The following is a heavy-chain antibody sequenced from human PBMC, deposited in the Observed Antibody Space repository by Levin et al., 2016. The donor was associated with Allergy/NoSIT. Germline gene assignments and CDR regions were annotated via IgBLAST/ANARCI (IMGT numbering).Heavy chain of an antibody. D-gene: IGHD3-3*01. CDR2: ISSSSSTI. CDR3: AREITDLRITYFWSGYYTGTFDP. J-gene: IGHJ5*02. Sequence: WIRQPPGKGLEWVSYISSSSSTIYYADSVKGRFTISRDNAKNSLYLQMNSLRDEDTAVYYCAREITDLRITYFWSGYYTGTFDPWGQGTLVTVSS. V-gene: IGHV3-48*02.